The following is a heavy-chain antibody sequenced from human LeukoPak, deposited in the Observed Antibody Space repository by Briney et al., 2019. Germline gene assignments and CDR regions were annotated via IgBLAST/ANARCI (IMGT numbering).Heavy chain of an antibody. CDR1: GCTFISGY. V-gene: IGHV1-46*01. D-gene: IGHD2-2*01. CDR3: ARNCTSTSCYGPFDY. Sequence: ASVKVSCKASGCTFISGYMHWVRQAPGQGLEWMGIINPSGLSTSYAQKFQGRVTMTRDTSMSTVYMELSSLRSEDTSVYYCARNCTSTSCYGPFDYWGQGTLVTVSS. J-gene: IGHJ4*02. CDR2: INPSGLST.